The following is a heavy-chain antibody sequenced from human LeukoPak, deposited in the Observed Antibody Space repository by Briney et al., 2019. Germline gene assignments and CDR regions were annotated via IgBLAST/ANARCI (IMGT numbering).Heavy chain of an antibody. Sequence: GGSLRLSCAASGFTFSDYYMSWIRQAPGKGLEWVSYISSSGSTIYYADSVKGRFTISRDNAKNSLYLQMNSLRAEDTAVYYCARDLRDWNYGTYYYYGMDVWGQGTTVTVSS. CDR1: GFTFSDYY. CDR3: ARDLRDWNYGTYYYYGMDV. J-gene: IGHJ6*02. D-gene: IGHD1-7*01. CDR2: ISSSGSTI. V-gene: IGHV3-11*01.